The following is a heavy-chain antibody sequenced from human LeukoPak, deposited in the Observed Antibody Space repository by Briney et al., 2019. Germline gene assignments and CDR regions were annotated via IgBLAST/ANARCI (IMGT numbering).Heavy chain of an antibody. J-gene: IGHJ4*02. CDR3: AKDEALIAVAGLDY. V-gene: IGHV3-21*04. Sequence: PGGSLRLSCAASGFTFSSYSMNWVRQAPGKGLEWVSSISSSSSYIYYADSVKGRFTISRDNSKNTLYVEINSLRAEDTALYYCAKDEALIAVAGLDYWGQGTLVTVSS. D-gene: IGHD6-19*01. CDR1: GFTFSSYS. CDR2: ISSSSSYI.